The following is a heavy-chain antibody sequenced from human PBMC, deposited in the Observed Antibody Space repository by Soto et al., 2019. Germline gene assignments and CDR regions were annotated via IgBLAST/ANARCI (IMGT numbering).Heavy chain of an antibody. CDR1: RGTFSSYA. CDR3: ARHFYDSSGYYPFDY. J-gene: IGHJ4*02. CDR2: IIPIFGTA. D-gene: IGHD3-22*01. V-gene: IGHV1-69*13. Sequence: SVKVSCKASRGTFSSYAISWVRQAPGQGLEWMGGIIPIFGTANYAQKFQGRVTITADESTSTAYMELSSLRSEDTAVYYCARHFYDSSGYYPFDYWGQGTLVTVSS.